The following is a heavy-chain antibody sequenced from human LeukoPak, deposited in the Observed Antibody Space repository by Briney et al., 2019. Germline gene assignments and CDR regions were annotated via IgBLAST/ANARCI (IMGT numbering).Heavy chain of an antibody. CDR3: ARAMSTFGGVRNYFDS. Sequence: LSGGSLRLSCAASGFTFTGHNMNWVRQPPGKGLEWVSFVSISSATIYYADSVKGRFRISRDNAKSSLDLEMNSLRVEDTAVYYCARAMSTFGGVRNYFDSWGQGILVTVSS. V-gene: IGHV3-48*04. CDR1: GFTFTGHN. CDR2: VSISSATI. D-gene: IGHD3-16*01. J-gene: IGHJ4*02.